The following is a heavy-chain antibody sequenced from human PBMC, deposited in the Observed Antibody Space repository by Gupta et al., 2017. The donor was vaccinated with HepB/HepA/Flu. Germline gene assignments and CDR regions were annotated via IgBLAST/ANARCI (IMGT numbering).Heavy chain of an antibody. CDR1: GGSISSGGYY. Sequence: QVQLQESGPGLVKPSQTLSLTCTVSGGSISSGGYYWSWIRQHPGKGLEWIGYIYYSGSTYYNPSLKSRVTISVDTSKNQFSLKLSSVTAADTAVYYCARDHWWYYYDSSGYYSHAFDIWGQGTMVTVSS. J-gene: IGHJ3*02. CDR2: IYYSGST. CDR3: ARDHWWYYYDSSGYYSHAFDI. D-gene: IGHD3-22*01. V-gene: IGHV4-31*03.